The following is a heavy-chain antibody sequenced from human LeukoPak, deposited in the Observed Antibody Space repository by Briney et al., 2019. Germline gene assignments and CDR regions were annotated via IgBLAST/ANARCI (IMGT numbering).Heavy chain of an antibody. J-gene: IGHJ4*02. CDR1: GFTFSSYG. CDR2: IRYDGSNK. Sequence: GGSLRLSCAASGFTFSSYGMHWVRQAPGKGLEWVAFIRYDGSNKYYADSVKGRFTISRDNSKNTLYLQMSSLRAEDTAVYYCAKDPYSSGWTYYFDYWGQGTLVTVSS. D-gene: IGHD6-19*01. CDR3: AKDPYSSGWTYYFDY. V-gene: IGHV3-30*02.